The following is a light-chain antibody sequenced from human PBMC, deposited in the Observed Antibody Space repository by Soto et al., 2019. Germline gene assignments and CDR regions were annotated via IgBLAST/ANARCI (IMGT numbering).Light chain of an antibody. Sequence: QSALTQPPSSSGTPGQRVTISCSGSSSNIESNTVYWYQQLPGMAPRLLIHTNDRRPSGVPDRFSGSKSGTSASLAISGLQYEDEAYYYCLAGDDSINGNLLGTGTKATVL. J-gene: IGLJ1*01. V-gene: IGLV1-44*01. CDR3: LAGDDSINGNL. CDR2: TND. CDR1: SSNIESNT.